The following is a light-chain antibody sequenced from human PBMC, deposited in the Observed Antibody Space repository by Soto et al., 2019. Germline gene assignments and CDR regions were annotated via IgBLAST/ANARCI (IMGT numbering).Light chain of an antibody. CDR1: QGISSY. J-gene: IGKJ1*01. Sequence: DIQLTQSPSFLSASVGDRVTITCRASQGISSYLAWFQQKPGKAPKLLIYDASSLESGVPSRFSGSGSGTEFTLTISSLQPDDFATYHCQQYKTYPTFGQGTKVDNK. CDR2: DAS. V-gene: IGKV1-9*01. CDR3: QQYKTYPT.